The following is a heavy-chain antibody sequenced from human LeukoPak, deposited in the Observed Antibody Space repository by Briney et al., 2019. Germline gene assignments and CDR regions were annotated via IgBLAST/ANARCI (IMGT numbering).Heavy chain of an antibody. J-gene: IGHJ6*04. CDR1: GFTFRSYE. CDR3: VRDGVVNFWVSYGTYNYYYHMDV. D-gene: IGHD3-16*01. V-gene: IGHV3-7*01. CDR2: IKEDGSEK. Sequence: GGSLRLSCAASGFTFRSYEMNWVRQAPGKGLEWVANIKEDGSEKDYVDSVKGRFTISRDNAQSSLYLQMDSLRAEDTAVCYCVRDGVVNFWVSYGTYNYYYHMDVWGKGTTVTVSS.